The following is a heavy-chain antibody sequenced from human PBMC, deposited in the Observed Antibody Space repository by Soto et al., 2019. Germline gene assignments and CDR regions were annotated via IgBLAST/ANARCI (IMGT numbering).Heavy chain of an antibody. J-gene: IGHJ6*02. CDR2: IYYSGST. V-gene: IGHV4-31*03. CDR3: ASGYDWNYYYGMDV. CDR1: GGSIGSGGYY. D-gene: IGHD5-12*01. Sequence: LSLTCTVSGGSIGSGGYYWSWIRQHPGKGLEWIGYIYYSGSTYYNPSLKSRVTISVDTSKNQFSLKLSSVTAADTAVYYCASGYDWNYYYGMDVWGQGTTVTVSS.